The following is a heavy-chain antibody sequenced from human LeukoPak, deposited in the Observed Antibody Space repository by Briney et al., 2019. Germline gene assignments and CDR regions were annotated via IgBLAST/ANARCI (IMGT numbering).Heavy chain of an antibody. CDR1: VYTFTSYD. J-gene: IGHJ6*02. CDR2: MNPNRGNT. V-gene: IGHV1-8*01. Sequence: GASVKVSCKASVYTFTSYDIYWVRQATAQGLEWMGWMNPNRGNTGYAQKFQGRVTMTRNISISTAYMELSSLLSEDTAVYYCARGQFLEWLLPGDYYYGMDVWGQGTTVTVSS. CDR3: ARGQFLEWLLPGDYYYGMDV. D-gene: IGHD3-3*01.